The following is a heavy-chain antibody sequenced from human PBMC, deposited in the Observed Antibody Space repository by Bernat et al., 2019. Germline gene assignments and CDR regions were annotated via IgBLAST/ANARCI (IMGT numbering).Heavy chain of an antibody. CDR1: GFTFSSYA. J-gene: IGHJ4*02. D-gene: IGHD6-13*01. Sequence: EVQLLESGEGLVQPGGSLRLSCAASGFTFSSYAMSWVRQAPGKGLEWVSAISGSGGTTYYADSVKGRFTISRDNPKNTLYLQMNSLRAEDTAVYYCAKRPPTGITTAGYYFDYWGQGTLVTVSS. V-gene: IGHV3-23*01. CDR2: ISGSGGTT. CDR3: AKRPPTGITTAGYYFDY.